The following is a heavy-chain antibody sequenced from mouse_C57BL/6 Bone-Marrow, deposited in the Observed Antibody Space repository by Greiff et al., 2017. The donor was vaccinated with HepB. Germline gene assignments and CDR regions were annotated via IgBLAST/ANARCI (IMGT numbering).Heavy chain of an antibody. CDR3: TTAQATSYAMDY. D-gene: IGHD3-2*02. CDR1: GFNIKDDY. Sequence: EVQLQQSGAELVRPGASVKLSCTASGFNIKDDYMHWVKQRPEQGLEWIGWIDPENGDTEYASKFQGKATITADTSSNTAYLPLSSLTSEDTAVYYCTTAQATSYAMDYWGQGTSVTVSS. J-gene: IGHJ4*01. V-gene: IGHV14-4*01. CDR2: IDPENGDT.